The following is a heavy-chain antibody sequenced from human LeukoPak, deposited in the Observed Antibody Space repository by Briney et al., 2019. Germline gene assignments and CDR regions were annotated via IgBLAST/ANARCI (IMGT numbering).Heavy chain of an antibody. CDR1: GFTFRSHW. D-gene: IGHD4-17*01. J-gene: IGHJ3*02. CDR2: IYSGGST. Sequence: PGGSLRLSCAASGFTFRSHWMYWVRQAPGKGLEWVSVIYSGGSTYYADSVKGRFTISRDNSKNTLYLQMNSLRAEDTAVYYCASFVSTVTTGSIGAFDIWGQGTMVTVSS. V-gene: IGHV3-66*01. CDR3: ASFVSTVTTGSIGAFDI.